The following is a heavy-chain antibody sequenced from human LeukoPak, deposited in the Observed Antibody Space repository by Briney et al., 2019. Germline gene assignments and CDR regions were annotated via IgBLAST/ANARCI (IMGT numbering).Heavy chain of an antibody. V-gene: IGHV4-4*07. J-gene: IGHJ4*02. Sequence: SETLSLTFTVSVGSISSYYGIWIRRPAGKGLEWIGRIYTSGSTNSNASLKSRVTMSVDPSKNQFSLKLSSVTAADTAVYYCARGGYYYDSSGYYPFDYWGQGTLVTVSS. CDR1: VGSISSYY. CDR2: IYTSGST. CDR3: ARGGYYYDSSGYYPFDY. D-gene: IGHD3-22*01.